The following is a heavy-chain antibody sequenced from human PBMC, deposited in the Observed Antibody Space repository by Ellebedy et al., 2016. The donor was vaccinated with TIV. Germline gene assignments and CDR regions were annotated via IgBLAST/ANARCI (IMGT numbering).Heavy chain of an antibody. CDR2: IYYSGST. Sequence: SETLSLXXTVSGGSISTYYWSWIRQPPGKGLEWIGHIYYSGSTNYNPPLKSRLTVSVDTSKNQFSLKLRSVTAADTAVYYCARAKSWEMATIIAFDIWGQGTMVTVSS. J-gene: IGHJ3*02. CDR3: ARAKSWEMATIIAFDI. D-gene: IGHD5-24*01. V-gene: IGHV4-59*01. CDR1: GGSISTYY.